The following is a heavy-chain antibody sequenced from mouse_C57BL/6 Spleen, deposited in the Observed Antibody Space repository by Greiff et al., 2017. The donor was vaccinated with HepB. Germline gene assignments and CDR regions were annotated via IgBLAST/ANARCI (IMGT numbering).Heavy chain of an antibody. CDR1: GYTFTDYY. Sequence: VQLPQSGPELVKPGASVKISCKSSGYTFTDYYMNWVRQSHGKCLEWIGDINPHNGGTSYNQKFMGKATLTVAKSSSITYMELRRLTSEYSAVYYCSRLIPLITTVVGYFNVWGTGTTVTV. CDR3: SRLIPLITTVVGYFNV. CDR2: INPHNGGT. D-gene: IGHD1-1*01. V-gene: IGHV1-26*01. J-gene: IGHJ1*03.